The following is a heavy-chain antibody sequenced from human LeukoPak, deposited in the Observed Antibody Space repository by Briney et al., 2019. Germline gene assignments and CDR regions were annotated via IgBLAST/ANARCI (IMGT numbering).Heavy chain of an antibody. D-gene: IGHD3-16*01. CDR2: IYHRGST. CDR1: GGSISSSNW. Sequence: SETLSLTCAVSGGSISSSNWWTWVRQPPGKGLEWIGEIYHRGSTTYNPSLKSRVTISVDKSKNQFSLKLSSVTAADTAVYYCARWGSSSGRYYFDSWGQGTLVIVSS. CDR3: ARWGSSSGRYYFDS. V-gene: IGHV4-4*02. J-gene: IGHJ4*02.